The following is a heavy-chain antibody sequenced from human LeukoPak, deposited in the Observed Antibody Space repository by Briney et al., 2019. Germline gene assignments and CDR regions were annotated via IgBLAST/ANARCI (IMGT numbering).Heavy chain of an antibody. CDR2: ISSSSSTI. Sequence: QPGGSLRLSCAASGFTFSSYSMNWVRQAPGKGLEWVSYISSSSSTIYYADSVKGRFTISRDNSKNTLYLQMNSLRAEDTAVYYCAKDRGSSGFEYYFDYWGQGTLVTVSS. J-gene: IGHJ4*02. D-gene: IGHD3-22*01. CDR3: AKDRGSSGFEYYFDY. CDR1: GFTFSSYS. V-gene: IGHV3-48*01.